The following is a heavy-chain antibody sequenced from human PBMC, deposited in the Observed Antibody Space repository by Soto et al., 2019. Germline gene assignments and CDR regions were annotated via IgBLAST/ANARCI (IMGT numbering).Heavy chain of an antibody. V-gene: IGHV3-21*06. J-gene: IGHJ4*02. Sequence: EVQLVESGGGLVKPGGSLRLSCAASGFTFSSYSMNWVRQAPGKGLEWVSSISSSSSYIYYADSVKGRFTISGDNAKNYCYRKMTTLRAGDRGVYSGAGDLGGASDHWGQGPLVTV. CDR1: GFTFSSYS. CDR2: ISSSSSYI. CDR3: AGDLGGASDH. D-gene: IGHD3-16*01.